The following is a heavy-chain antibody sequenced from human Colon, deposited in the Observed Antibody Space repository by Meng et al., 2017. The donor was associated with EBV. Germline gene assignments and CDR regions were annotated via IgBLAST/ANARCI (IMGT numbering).Heavy chain of an antibody. CDR3: APRKDYGAP. Sequence: ARLLEFGGGLVQPGGSLRLSCAASGFTFSSYAMSWVRQAPGKGLEWVSSISGSGGSTYYSDSVKGRFTISRDNSKNTLYLQMNSLRAEDTAVYYCAPRKDYGAPWGQGTLVTVSS. CDR1: GFTFSSYA. D-gene: IGHD4-17*01. CDR2: ISGSGGST. V-gene: IGHV3-23*01. J-gene: IGHJ5*02.